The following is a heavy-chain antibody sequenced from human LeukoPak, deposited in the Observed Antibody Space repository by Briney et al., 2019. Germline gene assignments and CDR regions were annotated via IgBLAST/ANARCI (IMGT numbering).Heavy chain of an antibody. CDR2: IYSGGST. CDR3: AKGRGTTVTSAANY. Sequence: GGSLRLSCAASEFTFSSYAMQWVRQAPGKGLEWVSVIYSGGSTYYAGSVKGRFTISRDNSKNTLSLQMNSLRAEDTAVYYCAKGRGTTVTSAANYWGQGTLVTVSS. J-gene: IGHJ4*02. D-gene: IGHD4-17*01. CDR1: EFTFSSYA. V-gene: IGHV3-23*03.